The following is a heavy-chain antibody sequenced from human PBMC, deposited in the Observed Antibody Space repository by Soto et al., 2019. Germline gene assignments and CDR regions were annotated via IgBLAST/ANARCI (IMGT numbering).Heavy chain of an antibody. CDR1: GYTFTSCG. D-gene: IGHD2-2*01. CDR3: ARPRSSSTRTNYFDY. J-gene: IGHJ4*02. V-gene: IGHV1-18*01. Sequence: GASVKVSCKASGYTFTSCGISWVRQAPGQGLEWMGWISAYNGNTNYAQKLQGRVTMTTDTSTSTAYMELRSLRSEDTAVYYCARPRSSSTRTNYFDYWGQGTLVTVSS. CDR2: ISAYNGNT.